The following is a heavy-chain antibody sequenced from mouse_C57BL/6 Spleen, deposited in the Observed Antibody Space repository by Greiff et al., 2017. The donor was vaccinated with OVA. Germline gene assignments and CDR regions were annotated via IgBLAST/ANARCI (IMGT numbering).Heavy chain of an antibody. CDR3: AREGDVDAMDY. Sequence: EVKLMESGPGLVKPSQSLSLTCSVTGYSITSGYYWNWIRQFPGNKLEWMGYISYDGSNNYNPSLKNRISITRDTSKNQFLLKLNSVTTEDTATYYCAREGDVDAMDYWGQGTSVTVSS. J-gene: IGHJ4*01. V-gene: IGHV3-6*01. CDR1: GYSITSGYY. D-gene: IGHD3-3*01. CDR2: ISYDGSN.